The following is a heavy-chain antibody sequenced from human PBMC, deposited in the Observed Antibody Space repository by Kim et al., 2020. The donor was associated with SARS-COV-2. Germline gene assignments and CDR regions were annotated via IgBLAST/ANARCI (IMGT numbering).Heavy chain of an antibody. J-gene: IGHJ3*02. CDR3: ARALDSMVRGAGRAFDI. Sequence: FQGRVTITADESTSTAYMELSSLRSEDTAVYYCARALDSMVRGAGRAFDIWGQGTMVTVSS. D-gene: IGHD3-10*01. V-gene: IGHV1-69*01.